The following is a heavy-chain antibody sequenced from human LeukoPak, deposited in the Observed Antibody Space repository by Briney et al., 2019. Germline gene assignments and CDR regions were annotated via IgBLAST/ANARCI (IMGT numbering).Heavy chain of an antibody. J-gene: IGHJ5*02. CDR2: ISAYNGNT. V-gene: IGHV1-18*01. D-gene: IGHD5-24*01. CDR3: ARDVGYRNWFDP. Sequence: GASVKVSCKASGYTFTSYGINWVRQAPGQGLESMGWISAYNGNTNYAQKLQGRVTMTTGTSTSTAYMELRSLRSDDTAVYYCARDVGYRNWFDPWGQGTLVTVSS. CDR1: GYTFTSYG.